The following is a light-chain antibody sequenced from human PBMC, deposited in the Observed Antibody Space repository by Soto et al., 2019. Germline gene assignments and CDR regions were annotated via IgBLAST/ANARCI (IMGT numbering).Light chain of an antibody. CDR3: QQYYRAPLT. Sequence: AIQMTQSPSSLSASVGDRVTITCRASQGIRNDLGWYQQKPGKAPKLLIYAASSLQSGVPSRFSGSGSGTDFTLTISSLQAEDVALYYCQQYYRAPLTFGGGTKVDIK. J-gene: IGKJ4*01. V-gene: IGKV1-6*01. CDR1: QGIRND. CDR2: AAS.